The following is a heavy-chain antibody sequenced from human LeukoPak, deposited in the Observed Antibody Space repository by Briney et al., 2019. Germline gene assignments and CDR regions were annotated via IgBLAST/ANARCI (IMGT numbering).Heavy chain of an antibody. D-gene: IGHD6-13*01. Sequence: GGSLRLSCAASGFTFSSYAMSWVRQAPGKGLEWVSAICGRGGSTYYADSVKGRFTISRDNSKNTLYLQMNSLRAEDTAVYYCAKHSRGIAAAGTPVDFDYWGQGTLVTVSS. CDR3: AKHSRGIAAAGTPVDFDY. V-gene: IGHV3-23*01. CDR1: GFTFSSYA. CDR2: ICGRGGST. J-gene: IGHJ4*02.